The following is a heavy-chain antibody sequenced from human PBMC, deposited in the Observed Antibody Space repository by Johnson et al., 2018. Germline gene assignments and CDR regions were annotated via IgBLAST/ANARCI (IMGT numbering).Heavy chain of an antibody. D-gene: IGHD3-22*01. Sequence: EVQLVESGGGLENPGGSLGLSCAASGFTFSSYAMTWVRQAPGKGLEWVSRISGGGGSIDYADSVKGRFTISRDNFKNTLYLQMNSLRAEDTAIYYCAKELVVGASYYYYMDIWGKGTTVTVSS. J-gene: IGHJ6*03. CDR3: AKELVVGASYYYYMDI. CDR1: GFTFSSYA. CDR2: ISGGGGSI. V-gene: IGHV3-23*04.